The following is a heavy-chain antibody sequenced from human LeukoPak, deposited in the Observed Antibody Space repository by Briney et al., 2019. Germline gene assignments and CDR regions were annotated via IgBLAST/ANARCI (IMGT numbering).Heavy chain of an antibody. CDR1: GFTFSGYA. J-gene: IGHJ4*02. CDR3: ARAWMATIIDY. V-gene: IGHV3-30-3*01. D-gene: IGHD5-24*01. CDR2: ISYDGSNK. Sequence: GGSLRPSCAASGFTFSGYAMHWVRQAPGKGLEWVSVISYDGSNKYCADSVKGRFTISRDNSKNTLYLQMSSLRAEDTAVYYCARAWMATIIDYWGQGTQVTASS.